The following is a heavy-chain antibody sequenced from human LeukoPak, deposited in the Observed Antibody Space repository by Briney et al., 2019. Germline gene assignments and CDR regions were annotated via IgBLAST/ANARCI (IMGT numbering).Heavy chain of an antibody. CDR2: ISSSSSYI. CDR1: GFTFSSYS. J-gene: IGHJ4*02. Sequence: GGSLRLSCAASGFTFSSYSMNWVRQAPGKGLEWVSSISSSSSYIYYADSVKGRFTISRDNSKNTLYLQMNSLRAEDTAVYYCAKDSGAVVVVAATHYWGQGTLVTVSS. V-gene: IGHV3-21*04. CDR3: AKDSGAVVVVAATHY. D-gene: IGHD2-15*01.